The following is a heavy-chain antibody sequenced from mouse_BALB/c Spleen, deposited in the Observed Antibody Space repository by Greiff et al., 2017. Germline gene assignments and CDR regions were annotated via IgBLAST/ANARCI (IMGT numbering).Heavy chain of an antibody. CDR3: ARHWDGEDD. CDR2: LNSNGGST. V-gene: IGHV5-6-3*01. CDR1: GFTFSSYG. D-gene: IGHD4-1*01. Sequence: EVKLMESGGGLVQPGGSLKLSCAASGFTFSSYGMSWVRQTPDKRLELVATLNSNGGSTYYPDSVKGRFTISRDNAKNTLYLQMSSLKSEDTAMYYCARHWDGEDDWGQGTTLTVSS. J-gene: IGHJ2*01.